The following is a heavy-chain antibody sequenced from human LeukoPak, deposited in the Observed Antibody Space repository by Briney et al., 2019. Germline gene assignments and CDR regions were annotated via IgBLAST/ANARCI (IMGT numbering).Heavy chain of an antibody. V-gene: IGHV1-8*01. J-gene: IGHJ6*02. CDR3: AMVRGVIILRGKDYYYYYGMDV. Sequence: ASVKVSCKASGYTFTSYDINWVRQATGQGLEWMGWMNPNSGNTGYAQKFQGRATMTRNTSISTAYMELSSLRSEDTAVYYCAMVRGVIILRGKDYYYYYGMDVWGQGTTVTVSS. CDR1: GYTFTSYD. CDR2: MNPNSGNT. D-gene: IGHD3-10*01.